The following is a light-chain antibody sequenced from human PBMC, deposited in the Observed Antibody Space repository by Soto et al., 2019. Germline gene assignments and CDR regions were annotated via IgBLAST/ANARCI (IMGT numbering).Light chain of an antibody. V-gene: IGLV2-23*02. CDR3: CSYAGNKIHYV. Sequence: ALTQPASVSGSPGQSITIACAGTSSDVGNFNLVSWYQHHPGKAPKLMIFEVSKRPSGVSNRYSGSKSGNTASLTISGLQAEDEADYYCCSYAGNKIHYVFGTGTKVTVL. CDR1: SSDVGNFNL. J-gene: IGLJ1*01. CDR2: EVS.